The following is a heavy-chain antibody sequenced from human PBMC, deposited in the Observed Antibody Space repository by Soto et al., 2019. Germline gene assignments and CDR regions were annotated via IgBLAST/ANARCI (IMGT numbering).Heavy chain of an antibody. D-gene: IGHD3-3*01. CDR1: GYTFTGYY. CDR3: ARDLRPGDPYYDFWSGSLTPSYGMDV. CDR2: INPNSGGT. V-gene: IGHV1-2*04. J-gene: IGHJ6*02. Sequence: QVQLVQSGAEVKKPGASVKVSCKASGYTFTGYYMHWVRQAPGQGLEWMGWINPNSGGTNYAQKFQGWVTMTRDTSISTAYMEVSRLRSDDTAVYYCARDLRPGDPYYDFWSGSLTPSYGMDVWGQGTTVTVSS.